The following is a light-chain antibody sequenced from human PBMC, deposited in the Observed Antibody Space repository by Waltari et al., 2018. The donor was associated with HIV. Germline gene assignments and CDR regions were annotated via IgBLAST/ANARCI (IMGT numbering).Light chain of an antibody. CDR1: SSNRQTDT. CDR2: KDT. Sequence: QSVLTQPPSASGAPGQRVTISCSGSSSNRQTDTVYWYQQFPGAAPKLLIYKDTQLPSGVPDRFTGSKSGTSASLAIGGLRSDDEADYYCVGWDSRLRGYVFGAGTKVTVL. CDR3: VGWDSRLRGYV. V-gene: IGLV1-47*01. J-gene: IGLJ1*01.